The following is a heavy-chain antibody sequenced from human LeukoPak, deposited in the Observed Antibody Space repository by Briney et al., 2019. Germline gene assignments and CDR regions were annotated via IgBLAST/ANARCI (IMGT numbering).Heavy chain of an antibody. CDR3: ASIADSDAFDI. J-gene: IGHJ3*02. Sequence: SETLSLTCTVSGDSISSYYWSWIRQPPGKGLEWIGYIYYSGSTNYNPSLKSRVTISVDTSKNQFSLKLSSVTAADTAVYYCASIADSDAFDIWGQGTMVTVSS. V-gene: IGHV4-59*01. D-gene: IGHD3/OR15-3a*01. CDR2: IYYSGST. CDR1: GDSISSYY.